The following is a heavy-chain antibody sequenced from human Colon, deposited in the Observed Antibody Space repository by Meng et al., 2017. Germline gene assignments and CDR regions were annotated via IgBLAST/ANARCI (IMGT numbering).Heavy chain of an antibody. Sequence: GGSLRLSCAASGFTFSSYEMNWVRQAPGKGLECVAYISGSGGTIHYADSVKGRFTIYRDNAKTSLYLQINSLRAEDTAIYYCTRSHFDFYYFDQWGQGTLVTVSS. CDR3: TRSHFDFYYFDQ. D-gene: IGHD2-21*02. CDR1: GFTFSSYE. V-gene: IGHV3-48*03. CDR2: ISGSGGTI. J-gene: IGHJ4*02.